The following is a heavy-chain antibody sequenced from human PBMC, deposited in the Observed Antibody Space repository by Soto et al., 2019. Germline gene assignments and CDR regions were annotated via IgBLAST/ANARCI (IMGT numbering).Heavy chain of an antibody. V-gene: IGHV4-31*02. D-gene: IGHD3-9*01. Sequence: PSETLSLTCTVSGGSISSGGYYWSCIRQHPGKGLEWIGYIYYSGSTYYNPSLKSRVTISVDTSKNQFSLKLSSVTAADTAVYYCARVPKFDWLPYYFDYWGQGTLVTVSS. J-gene: IGHJ4*02. CDR2: IYYSGST. CDR3: ARVPKFDWLPYYFDY. CDR1: GGSISSGGYY.